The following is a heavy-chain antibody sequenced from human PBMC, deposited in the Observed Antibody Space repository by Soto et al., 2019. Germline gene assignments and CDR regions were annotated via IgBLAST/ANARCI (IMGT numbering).Heavy chain of an antibody. CDR2: INHSGST. D-gene: IGHD2-2*01. V-gene: IGHV4-34*01. CDR3: ARMAVRYCSSTSCYSSRNWFDP. J-gene: IGHJ5*02. Sequence: ETLALTCAFYGGSFSGDHWSWSRQPRGKGLEWGGEINHSGSTDYNPSLKSRVTISVDTSKNQVSLELSSVTAADTAAYYCARMAVRYCSSTSCYSSRNWFDPWGQGTLVTVSS. CDR1: GGSFSGDH.